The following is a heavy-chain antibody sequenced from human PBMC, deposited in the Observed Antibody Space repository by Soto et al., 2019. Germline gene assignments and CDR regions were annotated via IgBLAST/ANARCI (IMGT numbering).Heavy chain of an antibody. D-gene: IGHD3-22*01. V-gene: IGHV3-48*01. CDR2: IGIGSSTK. CDR3: ARDQLYYNDISGRPLNAFDV. Sequence: QPGGSLRLSCAASGFTFRNYGMNWVRQAPGKGQERVSYIGIGSSTKYYADSVKGRFTISRDNAKNSLYLQMNSLRAEDTAVYYCARDQLYYNDISGRPLNAFDVWGQGTMVTVSS. CDR1: GFTFRNYG. J-gene: IGHJ3*01.